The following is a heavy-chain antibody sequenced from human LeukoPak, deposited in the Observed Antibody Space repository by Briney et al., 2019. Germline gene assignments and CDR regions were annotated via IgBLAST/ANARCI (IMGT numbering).Heavy chain of an antibody. J-gene: IGHJ4*02. D-gene: IGHD3-16*01. V-gene: IGHV3-66*01. CDR1: GFSVNTNY. CDR2: LYSGGGA. Sequence: GGSLRLSCAASGFSVNTNYVTWVRQAPGKGLEWVSVLYSGGGAYYVDSVKDRFIISRDYSQNTLLLQMNSLRAEDTALYYCARDSRGTTFDYWGQGTLLTVSS. CDR3: ARDSRGTTFDY.